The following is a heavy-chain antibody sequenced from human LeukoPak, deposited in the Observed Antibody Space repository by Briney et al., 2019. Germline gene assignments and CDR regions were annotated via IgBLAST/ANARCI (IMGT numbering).Heavy chain of an antibody. D-gene: IGHD2-15*01. J-gene: IGHJ6*03. CDR2: IIPIFGTA. CDR3: ARAGRYCSGGSCYSWYYYYYMDV. Sequence: SVKVSCKASGGTFSSYAISWVRQAPGQGLEWMGGIIPIFGTANYAQKFQGRVTITADESTSTAYMELSSLGSDDTAVYYCARAGRYCSGGSCYSWYYYYYMDVWGKGTTVTVSS. V-gene: IGHV1-69*01. CDR1: GGTFSSYA.